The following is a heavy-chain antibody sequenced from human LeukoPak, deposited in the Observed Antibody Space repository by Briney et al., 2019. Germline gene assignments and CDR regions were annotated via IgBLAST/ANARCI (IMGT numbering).Heavy chain of an antibody. Sequence: PGRSLRLSCVASGFSFSSYGMHWVRQAPGKGLEWLAITYYDGSYKYCADSVKGRFTITKDNSNNTLYLQIGNLRAVDTAVSFCARACEYTNAWYLGYWGQGTLVTVSS. CDR2: TYYDGSYK. CDR3: ARACEYTNAWYLGY. J-gene: IGHJ4*02. V-gene: IGHV3-33*01. CDR1: GFSFSSYG. D-gene: IGHD6-6*01.